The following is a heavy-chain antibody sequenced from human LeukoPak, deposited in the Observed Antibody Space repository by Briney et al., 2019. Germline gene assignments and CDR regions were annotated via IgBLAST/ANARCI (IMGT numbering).Heavy chain of an antibody. Sequence: PGGSLRLSCAASGFTFTYYWMSWVRQAPGKGLEWVSAISGDSRYIYYADSVRGRFTISRDNAENSLYLQMHSLRVEDTAVYYCARAPTVLVGYCSSSSCQADYWGQGTLVTVSS. V-gene: IGHV3-21*01. CDR3: ARAPTVLVGYCSSSSCQADY. CDR1: GFTFTYYW. CDR2: ISGDSRYI. J-gene: IGHJ4*02. D-gene: IGHD2-2*01.